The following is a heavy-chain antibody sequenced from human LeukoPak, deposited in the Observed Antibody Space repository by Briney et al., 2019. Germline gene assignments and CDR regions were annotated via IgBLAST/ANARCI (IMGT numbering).Heavy chain of an antibody. CDR1: GGSISSGSYY. Sequence: SETLSLTCTVSGGSISSGSYYWSWIRQPAGKGLEWIGRIYTSGSTNYNPSLKSRVTISVDTSKNQFSLKLSSVTAADTAVYYCARDYIGSFDYWGREHWSPSPQ. J-gene: IGHJ4*02. V-gene: IGHV4-61*02. CDR2: IYTSGST. D-gene: IGHD3-10*01. CDR3: ARDYIGSFDY.